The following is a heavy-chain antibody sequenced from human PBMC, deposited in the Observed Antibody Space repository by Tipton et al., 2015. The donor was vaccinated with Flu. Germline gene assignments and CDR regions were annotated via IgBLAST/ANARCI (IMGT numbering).Heavy chain of an antibody. Sequence: TLSLTCTVSGYPIISSSYSWGWIRQPPGKGLEWIGNMYHTGSAYYNPSLKSRVTISLDTSRNQLSLKLASVTAADTAVYYCARRDYSNYVSDPKSWFDPWGQGTLATISS. V-gene: IGHV4-39*01. D-gene: IGHD4-11*01. J-gene: IGHJ5*02. CDR1: GYPIISSSYS. CDR3: ARRDYSNYVSDPKSWFDP. CDR2: MYHTGSA.